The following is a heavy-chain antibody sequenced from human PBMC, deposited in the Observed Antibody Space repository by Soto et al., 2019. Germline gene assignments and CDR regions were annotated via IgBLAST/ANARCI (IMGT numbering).Heavy chain of an antibody. V-gene: IGHV3-13*01. CDR3: ARGDSSGWSQTENYCDY. D-gene: IGHD6-19*01. CDR2: IGTAGDT. Sequence: EVQLVESGGGLVQPGGSLRLSCAASGFTFSSYDMHWVRQATGKGLEWVSAIGTAGDTYYPGSVKGRFTISRENAKNSLYLQMNRRRAGDTAVYYCARGDSSGWSQTENYCDYWGQGTLVTVSS. CDR1: GFTFSSYD. J-gene: IGHJ4*02.